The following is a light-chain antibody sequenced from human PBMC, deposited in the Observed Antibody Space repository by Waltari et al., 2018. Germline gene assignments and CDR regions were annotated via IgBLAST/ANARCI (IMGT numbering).Light chain of an antibody. CDR1: QSVNSIY. Sequence: EIVLTQSPGTLSLSPGERATLSCRASQSVNSIYLAWYQQKSGQEPRLLIHGACSMATSIPDRFSGSGSGTDFTLTISRLEPEDFAVYYCQQYGSSPPTGFGPGTKLDIK. CDR3: QQYGSSPPTG. J-gene: IGKJ3*01. V-gene: IGKV3-20*01. CDR2: GAC.